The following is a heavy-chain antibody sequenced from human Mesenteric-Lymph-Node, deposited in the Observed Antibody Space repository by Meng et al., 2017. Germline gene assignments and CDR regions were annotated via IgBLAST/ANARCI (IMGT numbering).Heavy chain of an antibody. CDR3: ARGDGYNKCDY. J-gene: IGHJ4*02. CDR2: IYPGDSDT. V-gene: IGHV5-51*01. CDR1: GYTFTNYW. Sequence: KVSCKGSGYTFTNYWIDWVRQMPGKGLEWMGIIYPGDSDTRYSPSFQGQVTISADKSISTAYLQWSSLKASDTAMYYCARGDGYNKCDYWGQGTLVTVSS. D-gene: IGHD5-24*01.